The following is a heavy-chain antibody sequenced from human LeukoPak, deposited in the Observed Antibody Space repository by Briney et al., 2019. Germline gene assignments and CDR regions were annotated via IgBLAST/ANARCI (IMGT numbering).Heavy chain of an antibody. CDR3: ARDWNYRGMDV. V-gene: IGHV1-18*01. CDR2: ISGDDGRT. J-gene: IGHJ6*02. Sequence: ASVKVSCKASGYTVTSSSISWVRQAPGQGLEWMAWISGDDGRTNYAQKFQDRVIMPTDTSTNTVYMELRSLRSDDTAIYYCARDWNYRGMDVWGQGTKVTVCS. D-gene: IGHD1-7*01. CDR1: GYTVTSSS.